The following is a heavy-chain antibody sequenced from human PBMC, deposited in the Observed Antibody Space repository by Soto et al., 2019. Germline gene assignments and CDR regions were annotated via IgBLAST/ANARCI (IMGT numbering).Heavy chain of an antibody. CDR3: ARDLSKYSGYDYYYYYGMDV. CDR1: GFTFSSYG. J-gene: IGHJ6*02. CDR2: IWYDGSNK. V-gene: IGHV3-33*01. D-gene: IGHD5-12*01. Sequence: PGGSLRLSCAASGFTFSSYGMHWVRQAPGKGLEWVAVIWYDGSNKYYADSVKGRFTISRDNSKNTLYLQMNSLRAEDTAVYYCARDLSKYSGYDYYYYYGMDVWGQGTTVTVSS.